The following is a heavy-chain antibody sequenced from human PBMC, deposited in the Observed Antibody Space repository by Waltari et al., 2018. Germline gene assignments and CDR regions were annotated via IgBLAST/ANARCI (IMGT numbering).Heavy chain of an antibody. V-gene: IGHV4-31*03. D-gene: IGHD2-8*01. CDR1: GGSISSGGYY. CDR3: AREGYCTNGVCYPGAFDI. J-gene: IGHJ3*02. CDR2: IYYSGST. Sequence: QVQLQESGPGLVKPSQTLSLTCTVSGGSISSGGYYWSWIRQHPGKGLEWIGYIYYSGSTYYTPSLKSRVTRSVDTSKNQFSLKLSSVTAADTAVYYCAREGYCTNGVCYPGAFDIWGQGTMVTVSS.